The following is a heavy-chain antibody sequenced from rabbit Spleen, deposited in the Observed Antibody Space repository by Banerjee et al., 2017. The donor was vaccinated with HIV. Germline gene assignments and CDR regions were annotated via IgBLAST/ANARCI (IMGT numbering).Heavy chain of an antibody. J-gene: IGHJ4*01. CDR3: ARPALYGFSISYTDGGEVLDL. CDR2: IYGGTSGST. V-gene: IGHV1S40*01. CDR1: GFSFSSSYW. Sequence: QSLEESGGGLVKPGASLTLTCKASGFSFSSSYWMCWVRQAPGKGLELIACIYGGTSGSTYYATWAKGRFTVSKTSSTTVTLQMTSLTAADTATYLCARPALYGFSISYTDGGEVLDLWGPGTLVTVS. D-gene: IGHD6-1*01.